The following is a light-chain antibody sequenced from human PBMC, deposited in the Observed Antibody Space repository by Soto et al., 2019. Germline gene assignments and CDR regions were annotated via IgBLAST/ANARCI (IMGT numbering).Light chain of an antibody. CDR3: SSYTGSNDVV. CDR2: EVN. J-gene: IGLJ2*01. V-gene: IGLV2-8*01. CDR1: SSAVAGYNY. Sequence: QSVLTQPPSASGSPGQSVTISCTGTSSAVAGYNYVSWYQQHPGKAPQLMIYEVNKRPSGVPDRFSGSKSGTTASLTVSGLQAEDEADYYCSSYTGSNDVVFGGGTKLTVL.